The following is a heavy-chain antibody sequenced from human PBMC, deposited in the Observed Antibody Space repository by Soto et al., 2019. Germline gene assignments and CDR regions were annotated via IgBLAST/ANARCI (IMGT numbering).Heavy chain of an antibody. D-gene: IGHD3-9*01. CDR2: ISWNSGSI. V-gene: IGHV3-9*01. CDR3: AKDNNYDILTGHNWFDP. Sequence: PGGSLRLSCAASGFTFDDYAMHWVRQAPGKGLEWVSGISWNSGSIGYADSVKGRFTISRDNAKNSLYLQMNSLRAEDTALYYCAKDNNYDILTGHNWFDPWGQGTLVTVSS. J-gene: IGHJ5*02. CDR1: GFTFDDYA.